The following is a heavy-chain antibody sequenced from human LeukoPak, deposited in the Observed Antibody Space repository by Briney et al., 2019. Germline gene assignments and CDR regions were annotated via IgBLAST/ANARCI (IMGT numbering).Heavy chain of an antibody. J-gene: IGHJ4*02. V-gene: IGHV3-21*01. CDR1: GFTFSSYS. CDR2: ISSSSSYI. CDR3: ARDRGPDSRGYCFDY. Sequence: GGSLRLSCAASGFTFSSYSMNWVRQAPGKGLEWVSSISSSSSYIYYADSVKGRFTISRDNSKNTLYLQMNSLRAEDTAVYYCARDRGPDSRGYCFDYWGQGTLVTVSS. D-gene: IGHD3-22*01.